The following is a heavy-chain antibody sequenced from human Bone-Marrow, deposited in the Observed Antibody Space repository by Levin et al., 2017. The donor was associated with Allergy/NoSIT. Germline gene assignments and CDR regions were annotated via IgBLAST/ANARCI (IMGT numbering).Heavy chain of an antibody. CDR2: IIPIFGTA. Sequence: ASVKVSCKASGGTFSSYAISWVRQAPGQGLEWMGGIIPIFGTANYAQKFQGRVTITADESTSTAYMELSSLRSEDTAVYYCARVPERLTGTTGYYYYMDVWGKGTTVTVSS. V-gene: IGHV1-69*13. J-gene: IGHJ6*03. D-gene: IGHD1-7*01. CDR3: ARVPERLTGTTGYYYYMDV. CDR1: GGTFSSYA.